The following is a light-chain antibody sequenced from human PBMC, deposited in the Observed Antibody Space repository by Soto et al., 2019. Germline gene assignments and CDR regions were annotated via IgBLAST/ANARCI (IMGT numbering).Light chain of an antibody. Sequence: EIVMTQSPATLSVSPGERATLSCRASQSVSSNLAWYQQKPGQAPRLLIYGASTWANGIPARFSGSGSGTELTLTISSLQSEDFAFYDCQQYSNWPTGTFGQGTKVDIK. J-gene: IGKJ1*01. CDR1: QSVSSN. CDR2: GAS. CDR3: QQYSNWPTGT. V-gene: IGKV3-15*01.